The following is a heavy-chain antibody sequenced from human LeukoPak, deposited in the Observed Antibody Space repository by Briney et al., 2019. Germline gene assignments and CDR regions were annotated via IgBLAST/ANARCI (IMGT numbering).Heavy chain of an antibody. CDR1: GYTFTSYG. CDR2: ISAYNGNT. CDR3: ARDVTGWFGELLCDYFDY. Sequence: ASVTVSCKASGYTFTSYGISWVRQAPGQGLEWMGWISAYNGNTNYAQKLQGRVTMTTDTSTSTAYMELRSLRSDDTAVYYCARDVTGWFGELLCDYFDYWGQGTLVTVSS. D-gene: IGHD3-10*01. J-gene: IGHJ4*02. V-gene: IGHV1-18*04.